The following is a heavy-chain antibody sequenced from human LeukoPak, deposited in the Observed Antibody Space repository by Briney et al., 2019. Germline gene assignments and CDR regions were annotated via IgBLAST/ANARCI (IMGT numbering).Heavy chain of an antibody. D-gene: IGHD3-9*01. CDR3: AKDGVDDILTGYGVFDY. Sequence: GSLGPSFAAPGFTFSSYWQHWVPPAPGKGLGGVAIISYDGSNKYYADSVKGRFTISRDNSKNTLYLQMNSLRAEDTAVYYCAKDGVDDILTGYGVFDYWGQGTLVTVSS. J-gene: IGHJ4*02. CDR1: GFTFSSYW. CDR2: ISYDGSNK. V-gene: IGHV3-30*18.